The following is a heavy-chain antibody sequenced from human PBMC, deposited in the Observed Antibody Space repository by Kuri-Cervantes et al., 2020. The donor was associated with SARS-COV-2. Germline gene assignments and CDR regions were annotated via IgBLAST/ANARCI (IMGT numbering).Heavy chain of an antibody. CDR2: IYTSGST. V-gene: IGHV4-4*07. J-gene: IGHJ5*02. Sequence: SETLSLTCTVSGGSISSYYWGWIRQPAGKGLEWIGRIYTSGSTNYNPSLKSRVTMSVDTSKNQFSLKLSSVTAADTAVYYCAGVLRYYDSSGYLGSFDPWGQGTLVTVSS. CDR1: GGSISSYY. CDR3: AGVLRYYDSSGYLGSFDP. D-gene: IGHD3-22*01.